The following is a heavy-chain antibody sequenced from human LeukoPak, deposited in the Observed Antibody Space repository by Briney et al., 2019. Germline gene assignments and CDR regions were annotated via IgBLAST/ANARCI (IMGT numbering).Heavy chain of an antibody. CDR3: ARNLFQYYYYYMDV. CDR1: GFTFSSYA. Sequence: GGSLRLSCAASGFTFSSYAMSWVRQAPGKGLEWVSFIYSAGSTHYSDSVKGRFTISRDNAKNSLYLQMNSLRAEDTAVYYCARNLFQYYYYYMDVWGKGTTVTISS. D-gene: IGHD2-21*01. CDR2: IYSAGST. V-gene: IGHV3-66*01. J-gene: IGHJ6*03.